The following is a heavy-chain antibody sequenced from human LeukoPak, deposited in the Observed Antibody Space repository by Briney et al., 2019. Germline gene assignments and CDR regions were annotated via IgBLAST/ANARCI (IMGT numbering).Heavy chain of an antibody. V-gene: IGHV3-21*01. CDR2: ISVISRYI. CDR3: VRDLVGATD. Sequence: SGGSLRLSCAASGFSFTTYTMNWVRQAPGKGLEWVSSISVISRYIYYADSVRGRFTISRENAKNSLSLQMTSLRVEDTAVYYRVRDLVGATDWGQGTLVTVSS. CDR1: GFSFTTYT. D-gene: IGHD1-26*01. J-gene: IGHJ4*02.